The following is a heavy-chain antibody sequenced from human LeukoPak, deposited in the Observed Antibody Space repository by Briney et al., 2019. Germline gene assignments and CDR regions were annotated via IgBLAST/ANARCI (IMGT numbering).Heavy chain of an antibody. CDR1: GFTFSTYW. CDR3: ARDNPGYLAYDS. D-gene: IGHD1-1*01. V-gene: IGHV3-7*04. CDR2: IKEDGSAT. J-gene: IGHJ4*02. Sequence: GGSLRLSCAASGFTFSTYWMTWVRQAPGKGPEWVANIKEDGSATYYVDSVKGRFTIPRDNAKKSLYLQMNSLRAEDTAVYYCARDNPGYLAYDSWGQGTLVTVSS.